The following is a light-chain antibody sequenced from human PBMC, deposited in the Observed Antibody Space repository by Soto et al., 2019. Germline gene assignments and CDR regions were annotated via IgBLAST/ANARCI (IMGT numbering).Light chain of an antibody. Sequence: QSVLTQPASLSGSPGQSITISCTGTSSDVGGYKYVSWYQHHPGEAPKLIIYEVSNRHSGVSNRFSGSKSGNTASLTISGLQAEDESHYYCSSNSSGSTPMLCGGGTKLTVL. CDR2: EVS. CDR3: SSNSSGSTPML. V-gene: IGLV2-14*01. CDR1: SSDVGGYKY. J-gene: IGLJ2*01.